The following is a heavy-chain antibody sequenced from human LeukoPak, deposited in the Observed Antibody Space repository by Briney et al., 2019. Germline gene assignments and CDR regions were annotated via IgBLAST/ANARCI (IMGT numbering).Heavy chain of an antibody. Sequence: GGSLRLSCAAPGFTLSSYSMHWVRQAPGKGLEFVSAISRNGRNTYYANSVKGRFTISRDISENTLYLQMGSLRPEDMAVYYCARVDSGSACASWGQGILVTVSS. D-gene: IGHD6-19*01. V-gene: IGHV3-64*01. CDR1: GFTLSSYS. J-gene: IGHJ1*01. CDR3: ARVDSGSACAS. CDR2: ISRNGRNT.